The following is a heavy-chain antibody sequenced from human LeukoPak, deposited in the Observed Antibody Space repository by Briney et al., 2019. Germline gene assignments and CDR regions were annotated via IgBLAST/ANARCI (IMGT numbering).Heavy chain of an antibody. CDR2: IRSSDRAI. D-gene: IGHD3-9*01. Sequence: GGSLRLSCVASGFTFSTYSMNWVRQAPGKVLEWVSYIRSSDRAIYYADSVTGRFTISRDNAKNSLYLQMHSLRDEDTAVYYCARDRDWAFDYWGQGTLVTVSS. CDR1: GFTFSTYS. V-gene: IGHV3-48*02. J-gene: IGHJ4*02. CDR3: ARDRDWAFDY.